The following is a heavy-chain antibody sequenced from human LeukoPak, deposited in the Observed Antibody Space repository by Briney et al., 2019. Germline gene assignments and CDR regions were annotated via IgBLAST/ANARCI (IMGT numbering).Heavy chain of an antibody. CDR2: IYYSGST. CDR3: AKDEVRYFDWSHHYYYGMDV. J-gene: IGHJ6*04. Sequence: KSSETLSLTCTVSGGSISSGGYCWSWIRQHPGKGLELLGYIYYSGSTYYNPSLKSRVTISVDTSKNQFSLKLSSVTAADTAVYYCAKDEVRYFDWSHHYYYGMDVWGKGTTVTVSS. CDR1: GGSISSGGYC. D-gene: IGHD3-9*01. V-gene: IGHV4-31*03.